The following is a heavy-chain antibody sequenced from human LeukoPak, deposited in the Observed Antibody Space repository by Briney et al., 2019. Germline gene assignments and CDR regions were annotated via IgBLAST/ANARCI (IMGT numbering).Heavy chain of an antibody. CDR3: ARDRGTASHFDY. CDR2: ISSSSSYI. D-gene: IGHD5-18*01. Sequence: PGGSLRLSCAASGFTFSSYSMNWVRQAPGKGLEWVSSISSSSSYIYYADSVKGRFTISRDNAKNSLYLQMNSLRAEDTAVYYCARDRGTASHFDYWGQGTLVTVSS. J-gene: IGHJ4*02. CDR1: GFTFSSYS. V-gene: IGHV3-21*01.